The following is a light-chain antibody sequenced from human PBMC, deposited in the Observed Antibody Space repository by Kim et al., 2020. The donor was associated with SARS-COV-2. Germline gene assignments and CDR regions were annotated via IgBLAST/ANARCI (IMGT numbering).Light chain of an antibody. Sequence: LSPGERATLSCRANQSVNTNLAWYQQKTGQAPRLLSYDASHRATGIPARFSGSGSGTDFTLTISSLEPEDFAVYYCQQRSNWRLTFGGGTKVDIK. V-gene: IGKV3-11*01. CDR2: DAS. J-gene: IGKJ4*01. CDR3: QQRSNWRLT. CDR1: QSVNTN.